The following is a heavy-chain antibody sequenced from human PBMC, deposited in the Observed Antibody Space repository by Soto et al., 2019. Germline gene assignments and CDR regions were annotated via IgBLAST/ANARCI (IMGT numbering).Heavy chain of an antibody. D-gene: IGHD3-9*01. V-gene: IGHV3-33*08. CDR1: GFTFSYYG. Sequence: QVQLVESGGGVVQPGGSLRLSCAASGFTFSYYGFHWVRHAPGKGLEWVAVMHTGGNEKYYVDSVKGRFTVSRDDSRNMVYLEMSGLRAEDTAEYFCARDADTTGHYSHFDLWGRGALVAVS. J-gene: IGHJ4*02. CDR3: ARDADTTGHYSHFDL. CDR2: MHTGGNEK.